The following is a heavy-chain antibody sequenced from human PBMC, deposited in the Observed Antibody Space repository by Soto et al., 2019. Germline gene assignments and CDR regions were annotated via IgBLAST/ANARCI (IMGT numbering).Heavy chain of an antibody. CDR2: ISAYNGNT. V-gene: IGHV1-18*04. D-gene: IGHD2-2*02. Sequence: QVQLVQSGAEVKKPGASVKVSCKASGYTFTSYGISWVRQAPGQGLEWMGWISAYNGNTNYAQKLQGRVTMTTDTSTSTAYMGLRSLRSDDTAVYYCARDCSSTSCYTHHYYYYYGMDVWGQGTTVTVSS. CDR1: GYTFTSYG. CDR3: ARDCSSTSCYTHHYYYYYGMDV. J-gene: IGHJ6*02.